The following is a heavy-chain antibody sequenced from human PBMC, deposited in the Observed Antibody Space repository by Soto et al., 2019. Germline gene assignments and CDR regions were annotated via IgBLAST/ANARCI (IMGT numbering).Heavy chain of an antibody. J-gene: IGHJ4*02. V-gene: IGHV3-23*01. CDR1: GFTFSSYA. D-gene: IGHD3-10*01. CDR2: ISGSGGST. CDR3: AKARGVALGNLTLDS. Sequence: GGSLRLSCAASGFTFSSYAMSWVRQAPGKGLEWVSAISGSGGSTYYADSVKGRFTISRDNSKNTLYLQMNSLRAEDTAVYYCAKARGVALGNLTLDSWGQRTLGTAAS.